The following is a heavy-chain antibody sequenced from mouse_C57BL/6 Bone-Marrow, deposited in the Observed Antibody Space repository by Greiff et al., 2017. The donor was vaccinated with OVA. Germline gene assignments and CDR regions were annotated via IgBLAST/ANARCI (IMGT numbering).Heavy chain of an antibody. Sequence: EVKLVESGGGLVQSGRSLRLSCATSGFTFSDFYMEWVRQAPGKGLEWIAASRNKANDYTTEYSASVKGRFIVSRDTSQSILYLQMNALRAEDTAIYYCARDDELGFFAYWGQGTLVTVSA. J-gene: IGHJ3*01. CDR1: GFTFSDFY. D-gene: IGHD4-1*01. V-gene: IGHV7-1*01. CDR2: SRNKANDYTT. CDR3: ARDDELGFFAY.